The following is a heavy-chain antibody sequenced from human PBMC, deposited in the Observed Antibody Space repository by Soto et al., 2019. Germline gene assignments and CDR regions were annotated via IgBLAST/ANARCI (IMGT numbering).Heavy chain of an antibody. D-gene: IGHD3-22*01. CDR3: ARDRHYYDSSGYSTGDAFDI. CDR2: IIPIFGTA. Sequence: SVKVSCKASGGTFSSYAISWVRQAPGQGLEWMGGIIPIFGTANYAQKFQGRVTITADESTGTAYMELSSLRSEDTAVYYRARDRHYYDSSGYSTGDAFDIWGQGTMVTVSS. J-gene: IGHJ3*02. V-gene: IGHV1-69*13. CDR1: GGTFSSYA.